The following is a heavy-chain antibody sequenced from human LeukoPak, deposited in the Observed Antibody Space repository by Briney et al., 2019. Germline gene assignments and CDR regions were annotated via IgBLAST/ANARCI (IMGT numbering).Heavy chain of an antibody. CDR2: ISSSSSTI. CDR1: GFTFSSYS. V-gene: IGHV3-48*04. CDR3: ARGESATVTTRNWFDP. J-gene: IGHJ5*02. D-gene: IGHD4-17*01. Sequence: GGSLRLSCAASGFTFSSYSMNWVRQAPGKGLEWVSYISSSSSTIYYADSVKGRFTIPRDNAKNSLYLQMNSLRAEDTAVYYCARGESATVTTRNWFDPWGQGTLVTVSS.